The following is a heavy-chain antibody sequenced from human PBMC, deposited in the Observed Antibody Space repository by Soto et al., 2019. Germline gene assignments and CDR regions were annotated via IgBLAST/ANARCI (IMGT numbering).Heavy chain of an antibody. D-gene: IGHD6-13*01. J-gene: IGHJ6*02. Sequence: PSETLSLTFTVSGDSISIYYWHWIRQRPGKGLEWIGYINYSGSTSHNPPRKSRATISVAMSKKQFSLRLRSVTTADTAVYYCASKGIAACVGSMDVWGQGTTVTVSS. CDR2: INYSGST. V-gene: IGHV4-59*01. CDR3: ASKGIAACVGSMDV. CDR1: GDSISIYY.